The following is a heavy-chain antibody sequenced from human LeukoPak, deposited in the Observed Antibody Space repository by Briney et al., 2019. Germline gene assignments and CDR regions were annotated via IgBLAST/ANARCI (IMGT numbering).Heavy chain of an antibody. D-gene: IGHD1-26*01. CDR2: FDPEDGET. Sequence: ASVKVSCKASGYTLTELSMHWVRQAPGKGLEWMGGFDPEDGETIYAQKFQGRVTMTEDTSTDTAYMELSSLRSEDTAVYYCAKERGSYSSLDYWGQGILVTVSS. V-gene: IGHV1-24*01. J-gene: IGHJ4*02. CDR1: GYTLTELS. CDR3: AKERGSYSSLDY.